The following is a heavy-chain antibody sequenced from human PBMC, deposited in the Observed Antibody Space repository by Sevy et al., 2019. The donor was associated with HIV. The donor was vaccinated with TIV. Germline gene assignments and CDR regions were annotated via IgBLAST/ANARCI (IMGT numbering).Heavy chain of an antibody. V-gene: IGHV5-10-1*01. Sequence: GESLKISCKGSGYSFTSYWISWVRQMPGKGLEWMGRIDPSDSYTNYSPSFQGHVTISADKSISTAYLQWSSLKASDTAMYYCARHGEGYIVVVPADTYYYGMDVWGQGTTVTVSS. CDR2: IDPSDSYT. CDR1: GYSFTSYW. J-gene: IGHJ6*02. CDR3: ARHGEGYIVVVPADTYYYGMDV. D-gene: IGHD2-2*01.